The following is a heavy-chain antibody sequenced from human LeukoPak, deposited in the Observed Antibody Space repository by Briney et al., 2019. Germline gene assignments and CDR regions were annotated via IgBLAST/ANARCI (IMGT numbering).Heavy chain of an antibody. J-gene: IGHJ5*02. CDR1: GYTFTSYG. V-gene: IGHV1-18*01. CDR3: ARDQDSSGWYSSWFDP. Sequence: ASVKVSCKASGYTFTSYGISWVRQAPGQGLEWMGWISAYNGNANYAQKLQGRVTMTTDTSTSTAYMELRSLRSDDTAVYYCARDQDSSGWYSSWFDPWGQGTLVTVSS. CDR2: ISAYNGNA. D-gene: IGHD6-19*01.